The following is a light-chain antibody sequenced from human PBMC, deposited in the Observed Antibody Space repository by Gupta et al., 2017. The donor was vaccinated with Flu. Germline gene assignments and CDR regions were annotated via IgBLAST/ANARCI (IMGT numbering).Light chain of an antibody. CDR1: SSDVGGYNY. CDR2: EVS. V-gene: IGLV2-8*01. CDR3: SSYAGSIFWV. J-gene: IGLJ3*02. Sequence: QSALTQPPSASGSPGQSVTISCTGTSSDVGGYNYVSWYQHHPGKAPKLMIYEVSKRPSGVPDRFSGSKSGNTASLTVSGLQAEDEADYYCSSYAGSIFWVFGGGTKLTVL.